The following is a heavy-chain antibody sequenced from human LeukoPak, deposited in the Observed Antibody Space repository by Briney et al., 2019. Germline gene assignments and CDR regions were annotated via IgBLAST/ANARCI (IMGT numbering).Heavy chain of an antibody. V-gene: IGHV4-39*01. CDR1: AGSISISSYY. J-gene: IGHJ4*02. D-gene: IGHD4-11*01. Sequence: SDTLSLTCTVSAGSISISSYYWGWIRQPPGKGLEWIGSIYYSGSTYYNPSLKSRVTISVDTSKNQFSLKPSSVTPADTAVHYCARRKGTTVTGDDYWGEGNLVTVSS. CDR2: IYYSGST. CDR3: ARRKGTTVTGDDY.